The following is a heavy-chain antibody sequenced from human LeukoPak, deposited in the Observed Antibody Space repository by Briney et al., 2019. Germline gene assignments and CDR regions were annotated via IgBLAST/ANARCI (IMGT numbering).Heavy chain of an antibody. D-gene: IGHD4-23*01. CDR1: GGSIISSSYY. CDR3: ARTPSMVVTSEVY. Sequence: SETLSLTCTVSGGSIISSSYYWGWIRQPPGKGLEWIGSIYYSGSTYYNPSLKSRVTISVDTSKNQFSLKLSSVTAADTAVYYCARTPSMVVTSEVYWGQGTLVTVSS. CDR2: IYYSGST. V-gene: IGHV4-39*01. J-gene: IGHJ4*02.